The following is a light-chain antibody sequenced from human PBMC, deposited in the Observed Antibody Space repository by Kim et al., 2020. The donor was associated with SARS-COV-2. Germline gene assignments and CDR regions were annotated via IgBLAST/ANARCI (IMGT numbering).Light chain of an antibody. CDR3: QQAYSVPFT. V-gene: IGKV1-39*01. J-gene: IGKJ4*01. Sequence: SASVGDTVTISCRARQTISTYVNWYQQRPGRVPNLLIYGAYTLHSGVPSRFSGGVSGTDFTLTISPLQPEDFATYYCQQAYSVPFTFGGGTKLEI. CDR1: QTISTY. CDR2: GAY.